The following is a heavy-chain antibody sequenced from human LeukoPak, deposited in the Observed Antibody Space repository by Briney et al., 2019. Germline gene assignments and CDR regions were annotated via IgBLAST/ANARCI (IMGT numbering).Heavy chain of an antibody. CDR3: ARDWRGGIAAADLHRTYGMDV. J-gene: IGHJ6*02. Sequence: PSETLSLTCTVSGGSISSYYWSWIRQPPGKGLEWVGYIYYSGSTNYNPSLKSRVTISVDTSKNQFSLKLSSVPAADTAVYYCARDWRGGIAAADLHRTYGMDVWGQGTTVTVSS. V-gene: IGHV4-59*12. D-gene: IGHD6-13*01. CDR1: GGSISSYY. CDR2: IYYSGST.